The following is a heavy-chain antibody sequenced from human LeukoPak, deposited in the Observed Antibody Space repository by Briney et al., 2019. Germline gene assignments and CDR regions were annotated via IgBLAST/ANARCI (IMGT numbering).Heavy chain of an antibody. CDR1: GFTFSSYA. CDR2: ISGSGGST. CDR3: AKNTRYCSSTSCYQSDY. V-gene: IGHV3-23*01. J-gene: IGHJ4*02. Sequence: GGSLRLSCAASGFTFSSYAMSWVRQAPGEGLEWVSGISGSGGSTYYADSVKGRFTISRDNSKNTLYLQMNSLRAEDTAVYYCAKNTRYCSSTSCYQSDYWGQGTLVTVSS. D-gene: IGHD2-2*01.